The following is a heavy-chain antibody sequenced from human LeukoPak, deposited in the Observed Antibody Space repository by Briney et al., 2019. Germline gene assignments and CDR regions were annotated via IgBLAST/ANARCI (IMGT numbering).Heavy chain of an antibody. V-gene: IGHV3-13*01. CDR2: IGTAGDT. J-gene: IGHJ4*02. D-gene: IGHD3-22*01. CDR1: GFTFSSYD. CDR3: ARGGKWDYYDSSGYFYFDY. Sequence: GGSLRLSCAASGFTFSSYDMHWVRQATGKGLEWVSAIGTAGDTYYPGSVKGRFTISRENAKNSLYLQMNSLRAGDTAVYYCARGGKWDYYDSSGYFYFDYWGQGTLVTVSS.